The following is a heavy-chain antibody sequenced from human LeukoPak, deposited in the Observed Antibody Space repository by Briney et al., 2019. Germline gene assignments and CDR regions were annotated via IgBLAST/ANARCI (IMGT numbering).Heavy chain of an antibody. CDR2: IYWDDDK. V-gene: IGHV2-5*02. CDR3: AHKGIVGADFDY. D-gene: IGHD1-26*01. J-gene: IGHJ4*02. Sequence: SGPTLVNPTQTLTLTCTFSGFSLSTSGVGVGWIRQPPGKALEWLALIYWDDDKRYSPSLKSRLTITEDTSRNRVVLTMTNMDPVDTATYYCAHKGIVGADFDYWGQGTLVTVSS. CDR1: GFSLSTSGVG.